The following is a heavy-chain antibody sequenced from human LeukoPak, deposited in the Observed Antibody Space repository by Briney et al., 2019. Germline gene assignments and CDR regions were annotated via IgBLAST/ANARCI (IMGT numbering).Heavy chain of an antibody. CDR2: IKEDGSEK. CDR1: GFSFSGYW. CDR3: ARRAGAYSHPYDY. D-gene: IGHD4/OR15-4a*01. Sequence: GGSLRLSCAASGFSFSGYWMSWVRQSPGKGLEWVANIKEDGSEKYYVDSVEGRFTISRDNSKNTLYLQMNSLRAEDTAVYYCARRAGAYSHPYDYWGQGTLVTVSS. J-gene: IGHJ4*02. V-gene: IGHV3-7*03.